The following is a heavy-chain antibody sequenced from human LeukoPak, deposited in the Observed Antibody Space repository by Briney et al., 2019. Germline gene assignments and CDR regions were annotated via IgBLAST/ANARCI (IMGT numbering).Heavy chain of an antibody. CDR1: GFTFSSYG. Sequence: GGSLRLSCAASGFTFSSYGMSWVRQAPGKGLEWVSSISSSSSYIYYADSVKGRFTISRDNAKNSLYLQMNSLRAEDTAVYYCARAYSGSYMDVWGKGTTVTISS. D-gene: IGHD3-10*01. CDR3: ARAYSGSYMDV. J-gene: IGHJ6*03. V-gene: IGHV3-21*01. CDR2: ISSSSSYI.